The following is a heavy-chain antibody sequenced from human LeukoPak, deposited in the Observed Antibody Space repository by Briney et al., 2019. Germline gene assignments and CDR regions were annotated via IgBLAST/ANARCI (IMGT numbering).Heavy chain of an antibody. V-gene: IGHV4-61*02. Sequence: SETLSLTCTVSGGSISSGSYYWSWIRQPAGKGLEWIGRIYTSGSTNYNPSLKSRVTISVDTSKNQFSLKLSSVTAADTAVYYCARVPLRGYSYGRHEDYMDVWGKGTTVTVSS. J-gene: IGHJ6*03. CDR1: GGSISSGSYY. D-gene: IGHD5-18*01. CDR2: IYTSGST. CDR3: ARVPLRGYSYGRHEDYMDV.